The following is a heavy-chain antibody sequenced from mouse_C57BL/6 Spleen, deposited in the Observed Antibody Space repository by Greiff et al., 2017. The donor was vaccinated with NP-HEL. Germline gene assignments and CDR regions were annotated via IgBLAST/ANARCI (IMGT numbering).Heavy chain of an antibody. D-gene: IGHD1-1*01. CDR1: GYTFTEYT. CDR3: ARHGILDYYGSSPFAY. CDR2: FYPGRGSI. J-gene: IGHJ3*01. V-gene: IGHV1-62-2*01. Sequence: QVQLKESGAELVKPGASVKLSCKASGYTFTEYTIHWVKQRSGQGLEWIGWFYPGRGSIKYNEKFKDKATLTADKSSSTVYMELSRLTSEDSAVYFCARHGILDYYGSSPFAYWGQGTLVTVSA.